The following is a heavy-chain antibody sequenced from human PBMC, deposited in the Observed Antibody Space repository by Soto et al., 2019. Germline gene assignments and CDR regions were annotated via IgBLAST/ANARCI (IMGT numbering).Heavy chain of an antibody. J-gene: IGHJ5*02. CDR2: FDPEDGET. D-gene: IGHD2-15*01. CDR1: GYTLTELS. V-gene: IGHV1-24*01. Sequence: ASVKVSCKVSGYTLTELSMHWVRQAPGKGLEWMGGFDPEDGETIYAQKFQGRVTMTEDTSTDTAYMELSSLRSEDTAVYYCATAWPFMHCSGGSCYSSHWFDPWGQGTLVTVSS. CDR3: ATAWPFMHCSGGSCYSSHWFDP.